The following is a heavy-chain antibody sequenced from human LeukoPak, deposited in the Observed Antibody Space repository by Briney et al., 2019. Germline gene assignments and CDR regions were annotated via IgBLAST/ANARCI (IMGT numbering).Heavy chain of an antibody. D-gene: IGHD6-19*01. J-gene: IGHJ5*02. V-gene: IGHV1-2*02. CDR1: GYTFTGYY. CDR2: INPNSGGT. Sequence: GASVKVSCKASGYTFTGYYMHWVRQAPGQGLEWMGWINPNSGGTNYAQKFQGRVTMTRDTSISTAYMELSRLRSDDTAVYYCAREVPAIAVAGSGAEWFDPWGQESQLTVSS. CDR3: AREVPAIAVAGSGAEWFDP.